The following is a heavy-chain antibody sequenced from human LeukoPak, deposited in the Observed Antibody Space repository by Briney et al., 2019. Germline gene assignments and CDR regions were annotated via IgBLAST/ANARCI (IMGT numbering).Heavy chain of an antibody. CDR2: IYYSGST. Sequence: SETLSLTCAVSGASISSYYWSWIRQPPGKGLEWIGYIYYSGSTNYNPSLKSRVTISVDTSKNQFSLKLSYVNAADTAVYYCARYISSGLDYWGQGALVTVSS. CDR3: ARYISSGLDY. CDR1: GASISSYY. V-gene: IGHV4-59*08. J-gene: IGHJ4*02. D-gene: IGHD6-6*01.